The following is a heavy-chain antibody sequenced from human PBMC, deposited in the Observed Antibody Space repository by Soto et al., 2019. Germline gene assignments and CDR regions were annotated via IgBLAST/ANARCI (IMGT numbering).Heavy chain of an antibody. CDR3: ARNNYYDSSGYFY. D-gene: IGHD3-22*01. V-gene: IGHV4-34*01. CDR1: GGSFSGYY. CDR2: INHSGST. Sequence: SSETLSLTCAVYGGSFSGYYWSWIRQPPGKGLEWIGEINHSGSTNYNPSLKSRVTISVDTSKNQFSLKLSSVTAADTAVYYCARNNYYDSSGYFYWGQGTMVTVSS. J-gene: IGHJ4*02.